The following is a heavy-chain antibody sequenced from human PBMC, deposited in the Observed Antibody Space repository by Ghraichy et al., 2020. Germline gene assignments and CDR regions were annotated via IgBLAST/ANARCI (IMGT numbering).Heavy chain of an antibody. J-gene: IGHJ3*02. V-gene: IGHV3-66*01. CDR3: ARDHRGSSWYPLYDAFDI. Sequence: LSLTRAASGFTVSSNYMSWVRQAPGKGLEWVSVIYSGGSTYYTDSVKGRFTISRDNSKNTLYLQMNSLRAEDTAVYYCARDHRGSSWYPLYDAFDIWGQGTMVTVSS. CDR2: IYSGGST. CDR1: GFTVSSNY. D-gene: IGHD6-13*01.